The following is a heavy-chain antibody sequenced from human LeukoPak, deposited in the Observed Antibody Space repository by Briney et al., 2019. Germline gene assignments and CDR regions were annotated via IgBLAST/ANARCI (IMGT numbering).Heavy chain of an antibody. Sequence: SETLSLTCSVSGDSISFHFWSWIRRPPGKGLEWIGRTYYGGSTDYNPSLASRVTVSADTSKNQFSLKLSSVTAADTAVYYCATLGRAAGNAFDIWGQGTVVIVSS. CDR2: TYYGGST. D-gene: IGHD1-26*01. V-gene: IGHV4-59*11. CDR3: ATLGRAAGNAFDI. J-gene: IGHJ3*02. CDR1: GDSISFHF.